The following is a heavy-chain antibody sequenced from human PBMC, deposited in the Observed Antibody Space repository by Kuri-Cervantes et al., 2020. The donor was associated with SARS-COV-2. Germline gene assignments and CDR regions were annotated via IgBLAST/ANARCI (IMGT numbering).Heavy chain of an antibody. V-gene: IGHV1-24*01. J-gene: IGHJ3*02. Sequence: ASVKVSCKVSGYTLTELSMHWVRQAPGKGLEWMGGFDPEDGETIYAQKFQGRVTMTEDTSTDTAYMELSSLRSEDTAVYYCARDPPATVTEHYAFDIWGQGTMVTVSS. CDR2: FDPEDGET. CDR1: GYTLTELS. CDR3: ARDPPATVTEHYAFDI. D-gene: IGHD4-17*01.